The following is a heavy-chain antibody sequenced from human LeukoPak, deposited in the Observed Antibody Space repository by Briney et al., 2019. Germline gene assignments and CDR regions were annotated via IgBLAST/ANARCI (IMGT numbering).Heavy chain of an antibody. D-gene: IGHD2-15*01. CDR1: GFIFTISA. CDR2: IVVGSGNT. J-gene: IGHJ4*02. Sequence: SVSVSCKASGFIFTISAMQWVRQARGQRLEWIGWIVVGSGNTNYAQKFQERVSITRDMSTSTAYMELSSLRSEDTAVYYCARAGGGLDYWGQGILVTVSS. CDR3: ARAGGGLDY. V-gene: IGHV1-58*02.